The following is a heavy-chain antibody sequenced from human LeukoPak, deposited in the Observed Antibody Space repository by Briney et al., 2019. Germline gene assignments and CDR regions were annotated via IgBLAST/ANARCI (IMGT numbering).Heavy chain of an antibody. V-gene: IGHV4-4*07. CDR2: IYTSGST. D-gene: IGHD2-2*02. CDR3: ARLVYCSSTSCYTNWFDP. J-gene: IGHJ5*02. CDR1: GGSISSYY. Sequence: SETLSLTCTVSGGSISSYYWSWIRQPAGKGLEWIGRIYTSGSTNYNLSLKSRVTMSVDTSKNQFSLKLSSVTAADTAVYYCARLVYCSSTSCYTNWFDPWGQGTLVTVSS.